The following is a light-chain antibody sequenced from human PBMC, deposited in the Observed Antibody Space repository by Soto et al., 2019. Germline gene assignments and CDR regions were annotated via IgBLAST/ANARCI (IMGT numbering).Light chain of an antibody. CDR3: QQTNITPLT. CDR1: QSIGKH. CDR2: YVS. Sequence: DIQMTQSPSSLSASVGDRVTITCRASQSIGKHLNWYQQKPGKAPKFLIYYVSNLQSGVPSRFSGSGSGTDFTLTISSLQPADFATYYCQQTNITPLTFGGGTKVDIK. J-gene: IGKJ4*01. V-gene: IGKV1-39*01.